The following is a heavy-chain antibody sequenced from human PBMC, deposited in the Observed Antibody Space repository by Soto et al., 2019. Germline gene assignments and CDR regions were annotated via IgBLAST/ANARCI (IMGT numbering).Heavy chain of an antibody. CDR3: ARAGWNCSGGSCYLVIRY. D-gene: IGHD2-15*01. J-gene: IGHJ4*02. V-gene: IGHV4-59*08. CDR1: GGSISSYY. CDR2: IYYSGST. Sequence: TLSLTCTVSGGSISSYYWSWIRQPPGKGLEWIGCIYYSGSTNYNPSLKSRVTISVDTSKNQFSLKLSSVTAADTAVYYCARAGWNCSGGSCYLVIRYWGQGTLVTVSS.